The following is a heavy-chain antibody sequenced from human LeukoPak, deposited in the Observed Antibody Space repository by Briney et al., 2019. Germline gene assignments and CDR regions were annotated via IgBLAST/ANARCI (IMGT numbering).Heavy chain of an antibody. V-gene: IGHV3-74*01. CDR2: ISSST. CDR1: GFTFSNYA. J-gene: IGHJ5*02. CDR3: ARDFKEADP. Sequence: GGSLRLSCAASGFTFSNYALSWVRQAPGKGLVWVSRISSSTSYADSVKGRFTISRDNARKTLYLQMNSVRAEDTAVYYCARDFKEADPWGQGTLVTVSS.